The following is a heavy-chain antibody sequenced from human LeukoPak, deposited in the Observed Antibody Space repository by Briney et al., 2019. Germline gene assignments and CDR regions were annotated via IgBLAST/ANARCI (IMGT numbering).Heavy chain of an antibody. CDR1: GGSISSYY. CDR2: ISGSGGST. V-gene: IGHV3-23*01. CDR3: AKDVNYYDSSGYSIFQH. Sequence: ETLSLTCTVSGGSISSYYWSWVRQAPGKGLEWVSAISGSGGSTYYADSVKGRFTISRDNSKNTLYLQMNSLRAEDTAVYYCAKDVNYYDSSGYSIFQHWGQGTLVTVSS. D-gene: IGHD3-22*01. J-gene: IGHJ1*01.